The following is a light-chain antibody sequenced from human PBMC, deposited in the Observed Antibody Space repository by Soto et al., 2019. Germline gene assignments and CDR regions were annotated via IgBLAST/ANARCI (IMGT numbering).Light chain of an antibody. CDR1: RSVLYSSNNNNY. CDR2: WAS. CDR3: QQSYSTPYT. J-gene: IGKJ2*01. Sequence: DIVMTQSPDSLAVSLGERATINCKSSRSVLYSSNNNNYLAWYQQKPGQPPKLLIYWASTRESGVPDRFSGSGSGTDFTLTISSLKDEDVAVYYCQQSYSTPYTFGQGTKLEI. V-gene: IGKV4-1*01.